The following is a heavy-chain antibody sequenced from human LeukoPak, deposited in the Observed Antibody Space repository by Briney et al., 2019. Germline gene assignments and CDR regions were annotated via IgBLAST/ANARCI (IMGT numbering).Heavy chain of an antibody. CDR2: INTGDIT. CDR3: VKGGFTYYDD. D-gene: IGHD3-22*01. CDR1: GFTFDYSA. Sequence: QAGGSLRLSCAASGFTFDYSAITWVRQAPENGLGLHSTINTGDITFYANSVKGRFTISRDNPKTALFLQMNSLRAEDTAIYYCVKGGFTYYDDWGQGTLVTVSS. J-gene: IGHJ4*02. V-gene: IGHV3-23*01.